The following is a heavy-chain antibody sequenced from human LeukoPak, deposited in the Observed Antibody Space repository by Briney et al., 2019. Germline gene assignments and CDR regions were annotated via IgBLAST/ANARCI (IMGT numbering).Heavy chain of an antibody. Sequence: ASVKVSCKASGYTFTSYGISWVRQAPGQGLEWMGWISAYSGNTNYAQKLQGRVTMTTDTSTSTAYMELRSLRSDDTAVYYCARDAARGYYYYYMDVWGKGTTVTVSS. V-gene: IGHV1-18*01. D-gene: IGHD6-6*01. CDR3: ARDAARGYYYYYMDV. CDR1: GYTFTSYG. CDR2: ISAYSGNT. J-gene: IGHJ6*03.